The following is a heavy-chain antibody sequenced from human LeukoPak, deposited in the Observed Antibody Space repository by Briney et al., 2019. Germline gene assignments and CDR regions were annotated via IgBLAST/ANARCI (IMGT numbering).Heavy chain of an antibody. Sequence: SVKVSCKASGGTFSSYAISWVRQAPGQGLEWMGRIIPIFDTANYAQKFRGRVTITTDESTSTAYMELSSLRSEDTAVYYCAREAMVVTGGHAFDIWGQGTMVTVSS. J-gene: IGHJ3*02. CDR2: IIPIFDTA. V-gene: IGHV1-69*05. CDR1: GGTFSSYA. D-gene: IGHD4-23*01. CDR3: AREAMVVTGGHAFDI.